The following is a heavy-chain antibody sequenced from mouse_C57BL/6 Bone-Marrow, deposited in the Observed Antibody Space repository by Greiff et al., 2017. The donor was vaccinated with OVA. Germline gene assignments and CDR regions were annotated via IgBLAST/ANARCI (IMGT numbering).Heavy chain of an antibody. J-gene: IGHJ2*01. CDR1: GYTFTDYN. V-gene: IGHV1-18*01. CDR3: ARSDYSFDY. Sequence: EVQLQQSGPELVKPGASVKIPCKASGYTFTDYNMDWVKQSHGKSLEWIGDINPNNGGTIYNQKFKGKATLTVDKSSSTAYMELRSLTSEDAAVYCCARSDYSFDYWGQGTTLTVSS. CDR2: INPNNGGT.